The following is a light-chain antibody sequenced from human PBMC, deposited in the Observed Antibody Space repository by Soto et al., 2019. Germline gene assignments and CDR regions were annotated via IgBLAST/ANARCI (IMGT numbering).Light chain of an antibody. J-gene: IGLJ2*01. CDR3: SSYTTSTTLSVV. V-gene: IGLV2-14*01. CDR1: SSDVGGYNY. CDR2: GVT. Sequence: QPVLTQPASVSGSPGQSITISCTGTSSDVGGYNYVSWYQQHPGKAPKLTIYGVTNRPSGVSNRFSGSKSGNTASLTISGLQAEDEADYYCSSYTTSTTLSVVFGGGTKVTVL.